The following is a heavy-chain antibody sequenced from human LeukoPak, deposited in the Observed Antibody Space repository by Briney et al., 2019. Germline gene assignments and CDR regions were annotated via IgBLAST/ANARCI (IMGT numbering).Heavy chain of an antibody. CDR2: ISYDGSNK. CDR3: AKFPGATTPFDY. V-gene: IGHV3-30*18. J-gene: IGHJ4*02. CDR1: GFTFSSYA. Sequence: PGGSLRLSCAASGFTFSSYAMSWVRQAPGKGLEWVAVISYDGSNKYYADSVKGRFTISRDNSKNTLYLQMNSLRAEDTAVYYCAKFPGATTPFDYWGQGTLVTVSS. D-gene: IGHD1-26*01.